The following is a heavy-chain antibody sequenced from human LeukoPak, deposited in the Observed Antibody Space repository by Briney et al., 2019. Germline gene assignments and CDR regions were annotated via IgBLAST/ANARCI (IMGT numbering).Heavy chain of an antibody. J-gene: IGHJ5*02. CDR1: GGSISSSSYY. V-gene: IGHV4-39*07. D-gene: IGHD3-10*01. Sequence: SETLSLTCTVSGGSISSSSYYWGWIRQPPGKGLEWIGSIYYSGSTYYNPSLKSRVTISVDTSKNQFSLKLSSVTAADTAVYYCARDPVRGVMAQPTWGQGTLVTVSS. CDR2: IYYSGST. CDR3: ARDPVRGVMAQPT.